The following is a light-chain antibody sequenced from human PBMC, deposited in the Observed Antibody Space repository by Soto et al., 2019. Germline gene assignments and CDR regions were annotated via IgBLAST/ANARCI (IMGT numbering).Light chain of an antibody. CDR3: QKYSSVIT. J-gene: IGKJ5*01. Sequence: DIQMTQSPSSLSASVGDRVTITCRASQGIRNFLAWYQQKPGKVPKLLISAASTLESGVPSRFSGSGSGTDVTLTITSLQPEDVATYYWQKYSSVITFGQGPRLEIK. CDR1: QGIRNF. CDR2: AAS. V-gene: IGKV1-27*01.